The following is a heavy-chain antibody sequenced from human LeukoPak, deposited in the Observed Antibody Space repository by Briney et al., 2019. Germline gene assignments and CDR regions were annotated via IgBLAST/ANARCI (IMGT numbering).Heavy chain of an antibody. V-gene: IGHV3-7*01. Sequence: PGGSLRLSCAAPGFTFSSYWMSWVRQAPGQGLEWVANIKEDGSEKYYVDSVKGRFTISRDNANKSLYLQMNSLRAEDTAVYYCARDQGLLVVAGRFGYWGQGTLVTVSS. J-gene: IGHJ4*02. CDR1: GFTFSSYW. D-gene: IGHD6-19*01. CDR2: IKEDGSEK. CDR3: ARDQGLLVVAGRFGY.